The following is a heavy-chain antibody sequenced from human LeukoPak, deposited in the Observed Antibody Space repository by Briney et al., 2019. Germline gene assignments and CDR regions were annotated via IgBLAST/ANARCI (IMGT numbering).Heavy chain of an antibody. CDR1: GFTFSSYA. D-gene: IGHD3-3*01. CDR3: AKAVLEWLSASYYFDY. Sequence: GGPLRLSCAASGFTFSSYAMSWVRQAPGKGLEWVSAISGSGGSTYYADSVKGRFTISRDNTKNTLYLQMNSLRAEDTAVYYCAKAVLEWLSASYYFDYWGQGTLVTVSS. J-gene: IGHJ4*02. CDR2: ISGSGGST. V-gene: IGHV3-23*01.